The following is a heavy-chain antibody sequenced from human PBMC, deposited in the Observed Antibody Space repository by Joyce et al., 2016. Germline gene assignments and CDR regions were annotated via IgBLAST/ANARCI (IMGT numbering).Heavy chain of an antibody. J-gene: IGHJ4*02. Sequence: QLQLQESGSGLVKPSQTLSLTCAVSGASVSSGGYSWSWIRQPPGKGLEWIGYIYHNESTYYNPSLKSRVTRSVDRSNNQFSLKLDSVTAADTAVDYCASGFNFKGRSFFDYWGQGALVTVSS. CDR2: IYHNEST. CDR3: ASGFNFKGRSFFDY. D-gene: IGHD3-10*01. V-gene: IGHV4-30-2*01. CDR1: GASVSSGGYS.